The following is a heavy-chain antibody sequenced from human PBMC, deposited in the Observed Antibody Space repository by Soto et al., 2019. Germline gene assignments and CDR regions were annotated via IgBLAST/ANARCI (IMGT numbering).Heavy chain of an antibody. V-gene: IGHV1-69*13. J-gene: IGHJ6*02. Sequence: GASVKVSCKASGGTFSSYAISWVRQAPGQGLEWMGGIIPIFGTANYAQKFQGRVTITADESTSTAYMELSSLRSEDTAVYYCARTNKGSSSSLGPVYHQHYYYYGMDVWGQGTTVTVSS. CDR2: IIPIFGTA. CDR1: GGTFSSYA. D-gene: IGHD6-6*01. CDR3: ARTNKGSSSSLGPVYHQHYYYYGMDV.